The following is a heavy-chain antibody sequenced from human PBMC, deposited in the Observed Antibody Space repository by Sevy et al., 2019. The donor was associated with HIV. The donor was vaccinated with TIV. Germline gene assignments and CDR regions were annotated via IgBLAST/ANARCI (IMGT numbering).Heavy chain of an antibody. D-gene: IGHD1-26*01. CDR2: IYYNGHI. CDR3: AGENAWGRGYP. V-gene: IGHV4-59*08. J-gene: IGHJ5*02. Sequence: WETLSLTCTVSGGSITSLYWNWIRQPPGKGLEWIATIYYNGHINYNPSLKSRVTLSLDTSKNQFSLRLSSVTAADTAMYYCAGENAWGRGYPWGQGTLVTVSS. CDR1: GGSITSLY.